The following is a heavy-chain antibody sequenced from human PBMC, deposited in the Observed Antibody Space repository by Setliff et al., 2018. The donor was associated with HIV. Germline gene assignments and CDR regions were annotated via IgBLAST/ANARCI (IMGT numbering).Heavy chain of an antibody. CDR2: ITGIGGGT. CDR3: AKESPSTAFFDY. D-gene: IGHD2-2*01. Sequence: GGSLRLSCVASGFTFSNYAMSWVRQAPGKGLEWVSGITGIGGGTYYADSVKGRFTISRDNSKNTLYLQMNSLSAEDTAIYYCAKESPSTAFFDYWGQGTLVTVSS. V-gene: IGHV3-23*01. J-gene: IGHJ4*02. CDR1: GFTFSNYA.